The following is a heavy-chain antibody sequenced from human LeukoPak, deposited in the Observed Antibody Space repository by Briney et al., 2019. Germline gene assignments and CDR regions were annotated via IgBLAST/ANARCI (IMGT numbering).Heavy chain of an antibody. Sequence: GGSLRLSCAASGLTFSSCAMSWVRQAPGKGLDWFSAITDSGGDTYYADSLKGRFTISRDNSKNTLFLQMNSLRAEDTAVYYCVKGSRSSRPYYFDYWGQGTLVTVSS. J-gene: IGHJ4*02. CDR1: GLTFSSCA. CDR3: VKGSRSSRPYYFDY. D-gene: IGHD6-6*01. V-gene: IGHV3-23*01. CDR2: ITDSGGDT.